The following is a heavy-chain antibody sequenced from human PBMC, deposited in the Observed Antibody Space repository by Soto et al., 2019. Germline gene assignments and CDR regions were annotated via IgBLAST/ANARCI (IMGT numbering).Heavy chain of an antibody. CDR2: IYPSDSDT. CDR1: GYNFAGYW. CDR3: AIVDTAMVSRIYYYYYGMDV. J-gene: IGHJ6*02. Sequence: GESLKISCQGSGYNFAGYWIAWVRQMPGKGLELMGIIYPSDSDTRYRPSFQGQVTISADKSISTAYLQWSSLKASDTAMYYCAIVDTAMVSRIYYYYYGMDVWGQGTTVTVSS. V-gene: IGHV5-51*01. D-gene: IGHD5-18*01.